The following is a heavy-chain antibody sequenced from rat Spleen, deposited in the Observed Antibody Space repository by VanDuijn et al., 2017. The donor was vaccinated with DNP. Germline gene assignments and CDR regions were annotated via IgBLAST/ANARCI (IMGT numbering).Heavy chain of an antibody. J-gene: IGHJ2*01. V-gene: IGHV5-7*01. D-gene: IGHD1-6*01. CDR3: ATPAHYGYKGDY. CDR1: GFSFSDYN. CDR2: ITYDGSCS. Sequence: EVQLVESGGGLVQPGRSLKLSCAASGFSFSDYNMAWVRQAPQRGLEWVATITYDGSCSSYRDSVTGRFIISRDNAKTTLYLQMDGLRSEDTATYYCATPAHYGYKGDYWGQGVLVTVSS.